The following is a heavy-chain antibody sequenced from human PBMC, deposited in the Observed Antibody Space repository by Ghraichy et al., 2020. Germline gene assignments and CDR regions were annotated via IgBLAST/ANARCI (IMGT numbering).Heavy chain of an antibody. CDR2: IRSKANNYAT. V-gene: IGHV3-73*01. CDR1: GFTFSGST. Sequence: GGSLRLSCAASGFTFSGSTMHWVRQTSGKGLEWVGRIRSKANNYATAYAASVKGRFTISRDDSKNTAYLQMNSLKTEDTAVYYCARLNWNYSPYYYYGMDVWGQGTTVTVSS. D-gene: IGHD1-7*01. CDR3: ARLNWNYSPYYYYGMDV. J-gene: IGHJ6*02.